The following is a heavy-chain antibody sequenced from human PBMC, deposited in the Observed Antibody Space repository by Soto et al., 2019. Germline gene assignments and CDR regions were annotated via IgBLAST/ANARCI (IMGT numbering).Heavy chain of an antibody. CDR2: ISVSGST. Sequence: GGSLRLSCAASGFTFSSYAMNWVRQAPGKGLEWVSGISVSGSTYYADSVKGRFTISRDNSKNTLYLQMNSLRAEDTAVYYCTKSFWSGFYTTYYYYGMDVWGQGTTVTVSS. CDR3: TKSFWSGFYTTYYYYGMDV. J-gene: IGHJ6*02. D-gene: IGHD3-3*01. V-gene: IGHV3-23*01. CDR1: GFTFSSYA.